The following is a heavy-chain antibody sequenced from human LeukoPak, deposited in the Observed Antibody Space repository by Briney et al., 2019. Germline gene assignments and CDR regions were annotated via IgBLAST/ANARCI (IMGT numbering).Heavy chain of an antibody. Sequence: SVKVSCKASGYTLTSYGISWVRQAPGQGLEWMGGIIPIFGTANYAQKFQGRVTITADESTSTAYMELSSLRSEDTAVYYCAREFGGNSVWFDPWGQGTLVTVSS. CDR2: IIPIFGTA. D-gene: IGHD4-23*01. V-gene: IGHV1-69*13. CDR3: AREFGGNSVWFDP. J-gene: IGHJ5*02. CDR1: GYTLTSYG.